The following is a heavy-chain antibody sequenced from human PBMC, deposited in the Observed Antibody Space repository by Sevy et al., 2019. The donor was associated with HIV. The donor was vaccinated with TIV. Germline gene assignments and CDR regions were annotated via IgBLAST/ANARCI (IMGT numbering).Heavy chain of an antibody. D-gene: IGHD3-10*01. CDR2: ISSSSSYT. CDR1: GFTFSDYY. CDR3: ARDLREYYYGSGSSEFDP. V-gene: IGHV3-11*06. J-gene: IGHJ5*02. Sequence: EGSLRLSCAASGFTFSDYYMSWIRQAPGKGLEWVSYISSSSSYTNYADSVKGRFTISRDNAKNSLYLQMNSLRAEDTAVYYCARDLREYYYGSGSSEFDPWGQGTLVTVSS.